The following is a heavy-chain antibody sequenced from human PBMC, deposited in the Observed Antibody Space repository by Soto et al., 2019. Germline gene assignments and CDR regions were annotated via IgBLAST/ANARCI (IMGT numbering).Heavy chain of an antibody. D-gene: IGHD3-22*01. CDR3: ARVTSGIYYDSSGPIDY. V-gene: IGHV4-59*01. Sequence: SETLSLTCTVSGGSISSYYWSWIRQPPGKGLEWVGYLYYSGSTNYNPSLKSRATISVDTSKNQLSLKLNSVTAADTAVYYCARVTSGIYYDSSGPIDYWGQGTLVTVSS. J-gene: IGHJ4*02. CDR2: LYYSGST. CDR1: GGSISSYY.